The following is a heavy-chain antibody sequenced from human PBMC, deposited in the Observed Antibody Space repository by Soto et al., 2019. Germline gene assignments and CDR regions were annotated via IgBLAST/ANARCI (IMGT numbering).Heavy chain of an antibody. D-gene: IGHD6-13*01. J-gene: IGHJ5*02. CDR3: ARHWSYSSSSWYGKLRADSGGCLDP. CDR2: IYYSGST. Sequence: XETLVLTCTVSGVSISSSGYYWGWIRQPRGKGLEWFGSIYYSGSTYYNPSLKSRVTISVDTSKNQFSLKLSSVTAADTAVYYCARHWSYSSSSWYGKLRADSGGCLDPWNQGTLVTVS. V-gene: IGHV4-39*01. CDR1: GVSISSSGYY.